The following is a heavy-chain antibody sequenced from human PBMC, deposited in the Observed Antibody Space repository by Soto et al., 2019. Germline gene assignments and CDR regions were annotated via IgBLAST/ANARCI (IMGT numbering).Heavy chain of an antibody. Sequence: ASVKVSCKASGYTFTSYAMHWVRQAPGQRLEWMGWINAGNGNTKYSQKFQGRVTITRDTSASTAYMELSSLRSEDTAVYYCARSSHILVVRWFDPLGQRTLVAFSS. CDR1: GYTFTSYA. CDR3: ARSSHILVVRWFDP. D-gene: IGHD2-2*01. J-gene: IGHJ5*02. CDR2: INAGNGNT. V-gene: IGHV1-3*01.